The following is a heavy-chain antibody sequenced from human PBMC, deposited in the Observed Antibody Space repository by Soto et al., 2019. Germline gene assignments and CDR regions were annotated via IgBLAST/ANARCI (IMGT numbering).Heavy chain of an antibody. D-gene: IGHD6-19*01. CDR2: INPATGAA. V-gene: IGHV1-2*02. CDR3: ASGGGVGVAGSAAFDM. Sequence: QLHLVQSGAVVKKPGASVTVSCSASGYPVTAYYMHWVRQAPGRGLEWMGGINPATGAAKYTQTFQGRVTMTRDTSTGTVFMELSVLTSEDTAGFYCASGGGVGVAGSAAFDMWGQGTFVTVSS. CDR1: GYPVTAYY. J-gene: IGHJ3*02.